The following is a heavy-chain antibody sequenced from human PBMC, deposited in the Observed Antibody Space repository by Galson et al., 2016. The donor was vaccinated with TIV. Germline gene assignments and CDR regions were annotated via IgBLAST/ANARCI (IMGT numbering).Heavy chain of an antibody. V-gene: IGHV4-30-4*08. J-gene: IGHJ5*02. CDR3: ARGLRGTSPDANNWFDP. CDR1: GGSMNSGVYY. D-gene: IGHD3-16*01. CDR2: IYYSEII. Sequence: LSLTCRVSGGSMNSGVYYWTWIRQPPGKGLEWIGSIYYSEIIYYNPSLKSRVITSVDTSKNQFSLMVSSVTAADTAVYYCARGLRGTSPDANNWFDPWGQGTLVTVSS.